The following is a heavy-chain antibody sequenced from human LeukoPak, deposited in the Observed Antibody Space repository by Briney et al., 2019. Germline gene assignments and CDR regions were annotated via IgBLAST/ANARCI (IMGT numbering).Heavy chain of an antibody. CDR2: INPNSGGT. V-gene: IGHV1-2*02. CDR3: ARGGFLGLAIGFDY. D-gene: IGHD6-19*01. Sequence: ASVKVSCKASGYTFTGYYMHWVRQAPGQGLEGMGWINPNSGGTNYAQRFQGRVTMTRDTSISTDYMELSRLRSDDTAVYYCARGGFLGLAIGFDYWGQGTLVTVSS. J-gene: IGHJ4*02. CDR1: GYTFTGYY.